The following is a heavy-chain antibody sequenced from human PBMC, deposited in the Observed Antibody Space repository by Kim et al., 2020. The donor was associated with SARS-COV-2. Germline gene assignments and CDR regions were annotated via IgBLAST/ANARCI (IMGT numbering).Heavy chain of an antibody. Sequence: EGNDKNYVEALKRRFTISRDNAKNSLYLQMNSQRAEDTAVYYCARDLRTTGWGQGTLVTVSS. CDR2: EGNDK. V-gene: IGHV3-7*01. CDR3: ARDLRTTG. D-gene: IGHD4-17*01. J-gene: IGHJ4*02.